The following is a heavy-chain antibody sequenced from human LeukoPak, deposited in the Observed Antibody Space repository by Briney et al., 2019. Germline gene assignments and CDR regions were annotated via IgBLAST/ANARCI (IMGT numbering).Heavy chain of an antibody. D-gene: IGHD1-26*01. CDR1: RFTFSSYA. J-gene: IGHJ4*02. V-gene: IGHV3-23*01. CDR3: ARDLGYYRADY. Sequence: PGGSLRLSCAASRFTFSSYAMSWVRQAPGKGLEWVSAISGSGGSTYYADSVKGRFTISRDNAKNSLYLQMNSLRAEDTAVYYCARDLGYYRADYWGQGTLVTVSS. CDR2: ISGSGGST.